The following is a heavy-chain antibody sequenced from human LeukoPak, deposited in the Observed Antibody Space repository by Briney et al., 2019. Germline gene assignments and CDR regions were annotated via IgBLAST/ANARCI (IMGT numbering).Heavy chain of an antibody. V-gene: IGHV3-7*01. D-gene: IGHD1-14*01. CDR2: INQGGSDK. CDR3: TRDRSRAEDD. Sequence: GGSLRLSCAASGFTFSGHWMRWLRPAPGKGREWVANINQGGSDKYYVDSVKGRFTISRDNANNLLYLQMNSLRGEDTAVYYCTRDRSRAEDDWGQGTLVTVSS. J-gene: IGHJ4*02. CDR1: GFTFSGHW.